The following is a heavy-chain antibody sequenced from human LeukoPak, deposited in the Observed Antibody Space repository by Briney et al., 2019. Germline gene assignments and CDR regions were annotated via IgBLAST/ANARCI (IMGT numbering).Heavy chain of an antibody. D-gene: IGHD2/OR15-2a*01. J-gene: IGHJ4*02. CDR2: TRSALYGGAP. Sequence: SLRLSCLTSGFTFRDYGLGWVRQAPGMGPEWVSFTRSALYGGAPEYAASVRGRFSVSRDDSESIAYLQMNDLKSEDTAVYYCARGQTVTGAKYYFDFWGPGTRVTVSS. CDR3: ARGQTVTGAKYYFDF. V-gene: IGHV3-49*04. CDR1: GFTFRDYG.